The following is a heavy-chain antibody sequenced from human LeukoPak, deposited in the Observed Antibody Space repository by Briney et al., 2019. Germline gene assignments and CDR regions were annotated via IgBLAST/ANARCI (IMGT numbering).Heavy chain of an antibody. J-gene: IGHJ4*02. CDR2: ISAYNGNT. CDR3: ATFVGLVGATTRDY. CDR1: GYTSTNYG. V-gene: IGHV1-18*01. D-gene: IGHD1-26*01. Sequence: ASVKVSCKASGYTSTNYGISWVRQAPGQGLEWMGWISAYNGNTNYAQKLQGRVTMTADTSTSTAYMELRSLRSEDTAVYYCATFVGLVGATTRDYWGQGTLVTVSS.